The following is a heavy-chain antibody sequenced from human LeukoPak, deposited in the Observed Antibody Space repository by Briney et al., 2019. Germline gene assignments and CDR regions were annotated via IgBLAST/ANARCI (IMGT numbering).Heavy chain of an antibody. CDR3: AKDGGNYYDSTDEGYYFDY. J-gene: IGHJ4*02. Sequence: GGSLRLSCAASGFNFGGYSMNWVRQAPGKGLECVSSISSSTTDIYYADSVKGRFTISRDNAKNSLYLQMNSLRAEDTAVYYCAKDGGNYYDSTDEGYYFDYWGQGTLVTVSS. D-gene: IGHD3-22*01. CDR1: GFNFGGYS. V-gene: IGHV3-21*01. CDR2: ISSSTTDI.